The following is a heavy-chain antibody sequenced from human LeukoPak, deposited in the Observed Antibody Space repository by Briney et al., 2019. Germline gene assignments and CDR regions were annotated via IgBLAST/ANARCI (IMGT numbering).Heavy chain of an antibody. D-gene: IGHD6-13*01. CDR2: IYHSGST. Sequence: SETLSLTCAVSGGSINSSNWWSWVRQPPGKGLEWIGEIYHSGSTNYNPSLKSRVTISVDKSKNQFSLKLSSVTAADTAVYYCARGIAQRNDAFDIWGQGTMVTVSS. CDR1: GGSINSSNW. CDR3: ARGIAQRNDAFDI. V-gene: IGHV4-4*02. J-gene: IGHJ3*02.